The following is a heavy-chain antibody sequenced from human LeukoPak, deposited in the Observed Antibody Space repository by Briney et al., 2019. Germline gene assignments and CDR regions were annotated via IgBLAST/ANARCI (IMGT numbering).Heavy chain of an antibody. D-gene: IGHD1-26*01. V-gene: IGHV1-18*01. Sequence: ASVKVSCTASGYTFTSYGISWVRQAPGQGLEWMGWISAYNGNTNYAQKLQGRVTMTTDTSTSTAYMELRSLRSDDTAVYYCARQQWELLRGDLDYWGQGTLVTVSP. CDR3: ARQQWELLRGDLDY. J-gene: IGHJ4*02. CDR1: GYTFTSYG. CDR2: ISAYNGNT.